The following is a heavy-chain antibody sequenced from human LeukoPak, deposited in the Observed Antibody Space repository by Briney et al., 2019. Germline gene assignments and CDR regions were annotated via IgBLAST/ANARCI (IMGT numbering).Heavy chain of an antibody. CDR2: IIPIFGTA. Sequence: ASVKVSCKASGGTFSSYAISWVRQAPGQGLEWMGGIIPIFGTANYAQKFQGRVTITTDESTSTAYMELSSLRSEDTAVYYCARDWGQLGRQYNWFDPWGQGTLVTVSS. V-gene: IGHV1-69*05. CDR1: GGTFSSYA. D-gene: IGHD6-6*01. J-gene: IGHJ5*02. CDR3: ARDWGQLGRQYNWFDP.